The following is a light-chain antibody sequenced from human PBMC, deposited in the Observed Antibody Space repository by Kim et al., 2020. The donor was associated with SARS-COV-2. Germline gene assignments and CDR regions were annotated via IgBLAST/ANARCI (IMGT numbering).Light chain of an antibody. J-gene: IGLJ3*02. CDR3: QTWGNGIRV. V-gene: IGLV4-69*01. CDR2: LNSDGSH. CDR1: SAHSSYA. Sequence: SVRPTCTLSSAHSSYAFAWHQQQPEKGPRYLMKLNSDGSHSKGDGIPDRFSGSSSGAERYLTISSLQSEDEADYYCQTWGNGIRVFGGGTQLTVL.